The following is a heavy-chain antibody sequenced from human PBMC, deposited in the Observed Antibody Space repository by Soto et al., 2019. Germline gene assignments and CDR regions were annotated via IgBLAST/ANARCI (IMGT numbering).Heavy chain of an antibody. D-gene: IGHD6-19*01. J-gene: IGHJ5*02. CDR2: ISAYNGNT. V-gene: IGHV1-18*01. CDR3: ARVDSSGWYNWFDP. CDR1: GYTFTSYG. Sequence: ASVKVSCKASGYTFTSYGISWVRQAPGQGLEWMGWISAYNGNTNYAQKLQGSVTMTTDTSTSTAYMELRSLRSDDTAVYYCARVDSSGWYNWFDPWGQGTLVTVSS.